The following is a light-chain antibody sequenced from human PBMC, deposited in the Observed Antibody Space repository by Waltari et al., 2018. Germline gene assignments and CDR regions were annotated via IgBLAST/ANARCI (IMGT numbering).Light chain of an antibody. V-gene: IGKV1-39*01. Sequence: DFRLTQPRPSLSPSVGHIVTITCRASQSISTYLNWYQQKPGKAPNLLIYAASSLQSGVPSRFSGSGSGTDFTLTISSLQPEDFATYYCQQSYSPLTFGGGTKVEIK. CDR2: AAS. CDR1: QSISTY. J-gene: IGKJ4*01. CDR3: QQSYSPLT.